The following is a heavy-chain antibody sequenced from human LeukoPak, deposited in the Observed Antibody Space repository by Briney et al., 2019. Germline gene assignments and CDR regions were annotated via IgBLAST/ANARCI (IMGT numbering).Heavy chain of an antibody. D-gene: IGHD5-24*01. CDR1: EFTVSSTY. CDR2: IYSDGRA. CDR3: ARMLQDAFDT. Sequence: GGSLRLSCAASEFTVSSTYMNWVRQAPGKGLEWVSTIYSDGRAYYADSVKGRFTISRDSSKNTLYLQMNNLRVEDTAVYFCARMLQDAFDTWGQGTMVTVSS. V-gene: IGHV3-53*01. J-gene: IGHJ3*02.